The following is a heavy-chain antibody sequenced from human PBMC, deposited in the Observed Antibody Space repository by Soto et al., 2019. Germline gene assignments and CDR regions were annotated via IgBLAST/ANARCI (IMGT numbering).Heavy chain of an antibody. CDR2: ISAYNGNT. CDR1: VYTFTSYG. CDR3: ARADYGGHGVYFDY. D-gene: IGHD4-17*01. V-gene: IGHV1-18*01. Sequence: VASVKVSCKASVYTFTSYGISWVREAPGQGLEWMGWISAYNGNTNYAQKLQGRVTMTTDTSTSTAYMELRSLRSDDTAVYYCARADYGGHGVYFDYWGQGTLVTVSS. J-gene: IGHJ4*02.